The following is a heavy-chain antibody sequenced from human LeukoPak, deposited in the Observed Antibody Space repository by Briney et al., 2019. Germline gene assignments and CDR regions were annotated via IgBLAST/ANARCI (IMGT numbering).Heavy chain of an antibody. D-gene: IGHD3-10*01. CDR2: IYTSGDT. Sequence: SQTLCLTCTVSGDSISSGSFYWSWLGQSAEKGLESIVRIYTSGDTDYNPSLKRRVTISVDTSKNQFSLKLSSVTAADTAVYYCARALYGSASNNYYMDVWGKGTTVTVSS. CDR3: ARALYGSASNNYYMDV. CDR1: GDSISSGSFY. V-gene: IGHV4-61*02. J-gene: IGHJ6*03.